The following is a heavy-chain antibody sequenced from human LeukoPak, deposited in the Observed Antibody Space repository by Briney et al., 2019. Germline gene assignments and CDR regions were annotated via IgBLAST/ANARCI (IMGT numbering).Heavy chain of an antibody. CDR3: AGGSGYYMDV. Sequence: SETLSLICALYGESYRGYYWSWIRHPRGKGVEWIGEINHRGSTNYNPSLKSRVTISVDTSKNQFSLKLSSVTAADTAVYYCAGGSGYYMDVWGKGTTVTVSS. CDR1: GESYRGYY. CDR2: INHRGST. J-gene: IGHJ6*03. V-gene: IGHV4-34*01.